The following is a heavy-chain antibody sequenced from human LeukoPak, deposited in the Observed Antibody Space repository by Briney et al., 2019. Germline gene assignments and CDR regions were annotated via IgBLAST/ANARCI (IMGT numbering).Heavy chain of an antibody. CDR3: ARVNYDFWSGYYTTWFDP. J-gene: IGHJ5*02. Sequence: SGGSLRLSCAASGFTFSSYSMNWVRQAPGKGLEWVSYISSSSSTIYYADSVKGRFTISRDNAKNSLYLQMNSLRDEDTAVYYCARVNYDFWSGYYTTWFDPWGQGTLVTVSS. CDR1: GFTFSSYS. D-gene: IGHD3-3*01. CDR2: ISSSSSTI. V-gene: IGHV3-48*02.